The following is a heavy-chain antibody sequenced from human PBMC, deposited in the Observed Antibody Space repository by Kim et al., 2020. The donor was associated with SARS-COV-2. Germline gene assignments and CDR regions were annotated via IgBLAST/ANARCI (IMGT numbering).Heavy chain of an antibody. CDR2: ISSTGSIM. CDR1: GFTFSAYA. D-gene: IGHD2-15*01. J-gene: IGHJ4*02. Sequence: GGSLRLSCAASGFTFSAYAMTWVRQAPWKGLEWVSFISSTGSIMYHADSVEGRFTISRDNAKNSVSLQMNSLREEDTAMYYCASRGYYIDFWGQGTLVTVSS. V-gene: IGHV3-48*02. CDR3: ASRGYYIDF.